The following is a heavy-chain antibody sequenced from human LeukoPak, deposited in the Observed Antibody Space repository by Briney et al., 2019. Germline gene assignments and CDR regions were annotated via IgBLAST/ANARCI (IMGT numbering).Heavy chain of an antibody. CDR3: ARGDLQWLVLDY. D-gene: IGHD6-19*01. CDR2: ISWNSGSI. J-gene: IGHJ4*02. Sequence: GGSLRLFCAASGFGFINYAMSWVRQAPGKGLEWVSGISWNSGSIGYADSVKGRFTISRDNAKNSLYLQMNSLRAEDTALYYCARGDLQWLVLDYWGQGTLVTVSS. V-gene: IGHV3-9*01. CDR1: GFGFINYA.